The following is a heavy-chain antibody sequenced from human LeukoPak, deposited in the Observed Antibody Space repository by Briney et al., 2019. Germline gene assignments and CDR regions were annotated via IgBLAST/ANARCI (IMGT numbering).Heavy chain of an antibody. D-gene: IGHD6-13*01. J-gene: IGHJ4*02. Sequence: GRSLRLSCAASGFTFSSYGMHWVRQAPGKGLEWVAVISYDGSNKYYADSVKGRFTISRDNSKNTLYLQMNSLRAEDTAVYYCAKDHGPNIAAAGTVVYWGQGTLVTVSS. CDR2: ISYDGSNK. CDR1: GFTFSSYG. CDR3: AKDHGPNIAAAGTVVY. V-gene: IGHV3-30*18.